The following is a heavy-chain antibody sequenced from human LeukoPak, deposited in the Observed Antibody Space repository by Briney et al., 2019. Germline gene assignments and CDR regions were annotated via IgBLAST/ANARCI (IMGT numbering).Heavy chain of an antibody. CDR1: GYTFSIYA. CDR3: ARRRPAPLSYYYGMDV. J-gene: IGHJ6*02. V-gene: IGHV7-4-1*02. D-gene: IGHD3-16*02. Sequence: ASVKVSCKASGYTFSIYAVSWVRQAPGQGLEWMGWINTNTGNPTYAQGFTGRFVFSLDTSVSTAYLQISSLKAEDTAVYYCARRRPAPLSYYYGMDVWGQGTTVTVSS. CDR2: INTNTGNP.